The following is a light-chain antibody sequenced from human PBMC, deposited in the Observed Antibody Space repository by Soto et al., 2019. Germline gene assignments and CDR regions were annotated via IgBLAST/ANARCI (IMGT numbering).Light chain of an antibody. J-gene: IGKJ1*01. Sequence: DLPMTQSPSSLSASVGDRVTITCRASQSISTYLNWYQQKPGKAPKLLMHAASSLDRGVPSRFSGSGSGTDFTLTISRLQPEDFATYYCQQSYRTPRTFGQGTKVDIK. CDR1: QSISTY. V-gene: IGKV1-39*01. CDR2: AAS. CDR3: QQSYRTPRT.